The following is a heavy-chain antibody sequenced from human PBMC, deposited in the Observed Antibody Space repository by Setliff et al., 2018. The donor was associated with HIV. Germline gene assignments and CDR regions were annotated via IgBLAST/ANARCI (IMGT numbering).Heavy chain of an antibody. J-gene: IGHJ6*03. CDR2: IKQDGSEK. CDR3: ARERGGTPLGNYYYYYMDV. Sequence: PGGSLRLSCVASGLTLRRYWMSWVRQAPGKGLEWVANIKQDGSEKYYVDSVKGRFTISRDNAKNSLYLQMNSLRAEDTAVYYCARERGGTPLGNYYYYYMDVWGHGTTVTVSS. CDR1: GLTLRRYW. V-gene: IGHV3-7*01. D-gene: IGHD3-10*01.